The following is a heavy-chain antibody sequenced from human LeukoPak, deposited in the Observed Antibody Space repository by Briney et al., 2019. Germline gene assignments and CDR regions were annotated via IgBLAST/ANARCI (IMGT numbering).Heavy chain of an antibody. V-gene: IGHV1-46*03. J-gene: IGHJ5*02. D-gene: IGHD1-1*01. Sequence: ASVKVSCKASGYTFTSYYMHWVRQGPGPGLERKGIINPSGGSTSYAQKFLSRVTMTSDTSTSTVYMELNSLRTEDTAVYYCARDTAGTYSWSWFDPWGQGTLVTVSS. CDR3: ARDTAGTYSWSWFDP. CDR2: INPSGGST. CDR1: GYTFTSYY.